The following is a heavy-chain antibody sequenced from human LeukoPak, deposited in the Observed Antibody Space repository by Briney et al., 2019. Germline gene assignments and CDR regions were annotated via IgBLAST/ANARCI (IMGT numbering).Heavy chain of an antibody. CDR1: GFTFSSYS. V-gene: IGHV3-21*01. CDR2: ISSSSSYI. J-gene: IGHJ4*02. D-gene: IGHD6-25*01. Sequence: GGSLRLSCAASGFTFSSYSMNWVRQAPGKGLEWVSSISSSSSYIYYADSVKGRFTISRDNAKNSLYLQMNSLRAEDTAVYYCARGRLLGRGYYFDYWGQGILVTVSS. CDR3: ARGRLLGRGYYFDY.